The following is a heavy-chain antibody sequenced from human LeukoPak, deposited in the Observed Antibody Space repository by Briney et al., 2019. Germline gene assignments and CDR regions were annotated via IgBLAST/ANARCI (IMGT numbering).Heavy chain of an antibody. V-gene: IGHV3-43*02. Sequence: GGSLRLSCAASGFTFDDYAMHWVRQAPGKGLEWVPLISGDGGSTYYADSVKGRFTISRDNSKNSLYLQMNSLRTEDTALYYCASFSSIAARPFDYWGQGTLVTVSS. D-gene: IGHD6-6*01. CDR2: ISGDGGST. CDR1: GFTFDDYA. J-gene: IGHJ4*02. CDR3: ASFSSIAARPFDY.